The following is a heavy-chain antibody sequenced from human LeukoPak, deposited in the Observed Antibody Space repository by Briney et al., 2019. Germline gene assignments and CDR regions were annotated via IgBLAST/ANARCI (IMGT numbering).Heavy chain of an antibody. J-gene: IGHJ6*03. CDR1: GYTFTSYG. CDR2: ISAYNGNT. CDR3: ARDPLLPIAAAGTGFYYYYYMDV. Sequence: APVKVSCKASGYTFTSYGISWVRQAPGQGLEWMGWISAYNGNTNYAQKLQGRVTMTTDTSTSTAYMVLRSLRSDDTAVYYCARDPLLPIAAAGTGFYYYYYMDVWGKGTTVTVSS. D-gene: IGHD6-13*01. V-gene: IGHV1-18*01.